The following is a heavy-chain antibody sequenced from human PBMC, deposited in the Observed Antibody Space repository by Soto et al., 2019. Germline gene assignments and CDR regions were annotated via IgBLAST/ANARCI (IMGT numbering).Heavy chain of an antibody. J-gene: IGHJ4*02. CDR1: GGSISSSSYY. CDR3: MLGSGWKDFDY. D-gene: IGHD3-22*01. Sequence: SETLYLTCSVSGGSISSSSYYWGWIRQPPGKGLEWIGNIYYSGSTYYNPSLKSRVTISVDTSKNQFSLKLSSVTAADTAVYYCMLGSGWKDFDYWGQGTLVTVSS. V-gene: IGHV4-39*01. CDR2: IYYSGST.